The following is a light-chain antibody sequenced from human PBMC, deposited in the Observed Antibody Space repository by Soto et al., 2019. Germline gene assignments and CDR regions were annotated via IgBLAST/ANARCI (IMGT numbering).Light chain of an antibody. J-gene: IGLJ2*01. CDR3: QTWGTGMGL. V-gene: IGLV4-69*01. CDR2: LYSDGSH. Sequence: QLVLTQSPSASASLGASVNLTCTVSGGHSSNAIAWHQQQPEKGPRYLMKLYSDGSHNEGDGIPDRFSGSSSGAERYLTISSLQSEDEADYYCQTWGTGMGLFGGGTKLTVL. CDR1: GGHSSNA.